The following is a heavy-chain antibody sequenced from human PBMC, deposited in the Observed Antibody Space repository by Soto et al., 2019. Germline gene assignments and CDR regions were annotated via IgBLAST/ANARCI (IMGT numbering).Heavy chain of an antibody. J-gene: IGHJ4*02. CDR1: GFTFSSYA. CDR3: ARVRKHILLLGGFDY. Sequence: QVQLVESGGGVVQPGRSLRLSCAASGFTFSSYAMHWVRQAPGKGLEWVAVISYDGINKYYADSVKGRFTISRDNSKNTLYLQMNSLRAEDTAVYYCARVRKHILLLGGFDYWGQGTLVTVSS. V-gene: IGHV3-30-3*01. CDR2: ISYDGINK. D-gene: IGHD3-16*01.